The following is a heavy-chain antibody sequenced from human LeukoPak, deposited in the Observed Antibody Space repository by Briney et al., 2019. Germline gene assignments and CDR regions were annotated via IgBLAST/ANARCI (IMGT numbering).Heavy chain of an antibody. CDR1: GFTFSSYG. CDR2: ISYDGSNK. J-gene: IGHJ4*02. V-gene: IGHV3-30*18. CDR3: AKGGPCC. D-gene: IGHD2-15*01. Sequence: GGSLRLSCAASGFTFSSYGMHWVRQAPGKGLEWVAVISYDGSNKYYADSVKGRFTISRDNSKNTLYLQMNSLRAEDTAVYYCAKGGPCCWDQGTLVTVSS.